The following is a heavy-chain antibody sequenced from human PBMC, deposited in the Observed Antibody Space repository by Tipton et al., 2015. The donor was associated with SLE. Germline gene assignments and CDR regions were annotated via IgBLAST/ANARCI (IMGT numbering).Heavy chain of an antibody. D-gene: IGHD3-10*01. CDR2: IYYSGST. CDR3: ARRYYYGSGSFDY. J-gene: IGHJ4*02. V-gene: IGHV4-30-4*01. Sequence: TLSLTCTVSGDSISSGDYYWSWIRQPPGKGLEWIGYIYYSGSTYYNPSLKSRVTISVDTSKNHFSLRLSSVTAADTAVYYCARRYYYGSGSFDYWGQGTLVTVSS. CDR1: GDSISSGDYY.